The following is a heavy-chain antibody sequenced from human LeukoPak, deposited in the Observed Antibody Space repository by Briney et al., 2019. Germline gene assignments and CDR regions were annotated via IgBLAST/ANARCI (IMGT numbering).Heavy chain of an antibody. CDR3: ARGFRSENWFDP. J-gene: IGHJ5*02. CDR2: INWNGGST. CDR1: GFTFDDYG. Sequence: GGSLRLSCAASGFTFDDYGMSWVRQAPGKGLEWVSGINWNGGSTGYADSVKGRFTISRDNAKNSLYLQMNTLRVEDTALYHCARGFRSENWFDPWGQGTLVTVSS. V-gene: IGHV3-20*01. D-gene: IGHD1-26*01.